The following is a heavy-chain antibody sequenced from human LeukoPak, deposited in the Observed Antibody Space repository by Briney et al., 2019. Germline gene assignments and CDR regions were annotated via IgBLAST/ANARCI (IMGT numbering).Heavy chain of an antibody. CDR3: ATNLATVVTPAYY. D-gene: IGHD4-23*01. CDR1: GYTLTELS. Sequence: ASVKVSCKLSGYTLTELSMHWVRQAPGKGLEWMGGFDPEDGETIYAQKFQGRVTMIEDTSTDTASMELSSLRSEDTAVYYCATNLATVVTPAYYWGQGTLVTVSS. CDR2: FDPEDGET. J-gene: IGHJ4*02. V-gene: IGHV1-24*01.